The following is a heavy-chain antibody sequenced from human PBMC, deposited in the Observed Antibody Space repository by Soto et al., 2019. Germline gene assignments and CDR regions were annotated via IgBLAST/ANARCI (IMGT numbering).Heavy chain of an antibody. CDR1: GGTFNNYA. Sequence: QVHLVQSGAEVKKPGSSVKVSCKASGGTFNNYAISWVRQAPGQGLEGMGGVIPIFGTPNYAEKFQDRVTLSAHHSTNTAYLELCSVRSQDTAAYYCARDGYCSSTIRPDPPHYYNGMDVWGQGTTVTVSS. CDR3: ARDGYCSSTIRPDPPHYYNGMDV. V-gene: IGHV1-69*01. J-gene: IGHJ6*02. CDR2: VIPIFGTP. D-gene: IGHD2-2*01.